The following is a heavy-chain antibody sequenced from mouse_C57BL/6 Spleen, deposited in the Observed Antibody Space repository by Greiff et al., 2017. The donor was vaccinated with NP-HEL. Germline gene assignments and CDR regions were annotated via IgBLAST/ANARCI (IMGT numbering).Heavy chain of an antibody. CDR1: GYTFTSYW. Sequence: VQLQQSGAELVKPGASVKLSCKASGYTFTSYWMQWVKQRPGQGLEWIGEIDTSDSYTNYNQKFKGKATLTVDTSSSTAYMQLSSLTSEDSAVYYCARNYYGSSPWYFDVWGTGTTVTVSS. D-gene: IGHD1-1*01. CDR3: ARNYYGSSPWYFDV. V-gene: IGHV1-50*01. CDR2: IDTSDSYT. J-gene: IGHJ1*03.